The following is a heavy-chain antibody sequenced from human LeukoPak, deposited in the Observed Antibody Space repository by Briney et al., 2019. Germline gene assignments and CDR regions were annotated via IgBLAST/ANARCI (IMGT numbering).Heavy chain of an antibody. V-gene: IGHV3-13*01. CDR1: GFTFSSYD. CDR2: IGTAGDT. CDR3: ARGAAAAGTMDY. J-gene: IGHJ4*02. Sequence: GGSLRLSCAASGFTFSSYDMHWVRQATGKGLEWVSAIGTAGDTYYPGSVKGRFTISRENAKNSLYLQMNSLRAGDTAVYHCARGAAAAGTMDYWGQGTLVTVSS. D-gene: IGHD6-13*01.